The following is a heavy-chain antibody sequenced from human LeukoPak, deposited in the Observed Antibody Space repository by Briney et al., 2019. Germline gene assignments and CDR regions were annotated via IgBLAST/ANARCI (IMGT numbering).Heavy chain of an antibody. Sequence: KPSETLSLTCTVSGGSISSSSYYWGWIRQPPGKGLEWIGSIYYSGSTYYNPSLKSRVTISVDTSKNQFSLKLSSVTAADTAVYYCARHLYTAMVSIYFDYWGQGTLVTVSS. CDR3: ARHLYTAMVSIYFDY. D-gene: IGHD5-18*01. CDR2: IYYSGST. V-gene: IGHV4-39*01. J-gene: IGHJ4*02. CDR1: GGSISSSSYY.